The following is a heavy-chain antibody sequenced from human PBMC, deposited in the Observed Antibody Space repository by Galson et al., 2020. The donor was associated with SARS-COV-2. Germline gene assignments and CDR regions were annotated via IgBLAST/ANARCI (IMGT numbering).Heavy chain of an antibody. CDR2: IYYSGST. CDR3: ARGSALDYYGSGRESNWFDP. D-gene: IGHD3-10*01. Sequence: SQTLSLTCTVSGGSVSSGSYYWSWIRQPPGKGLEWIGYIYYSGSTNYNPSLKSRVTISVDTSKNQFSLKLSSVTAADTAVYYCARGSALDYYGSGRESNWFDPWGQGTLVTVSS. V-gene: IGHV4-61*01. CDR1: GGSVSSGSYY. J-gene: IGHJ5*02.